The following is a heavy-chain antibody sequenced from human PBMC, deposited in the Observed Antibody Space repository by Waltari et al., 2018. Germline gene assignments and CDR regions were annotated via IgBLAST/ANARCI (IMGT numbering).Heavy chain of an antibody. D-gene: IGHD3-3*01. Sequence: EVQLLESGGGLVQPGGSPRLSCAASGFTFSSSAMSWVRQAPGKGLEWVSAISGSGGTTYYADSVKGRFTISRDNSKNTLYLQMNSLRAEDTAVYYCAKFPPLFGVVIYGYYMDVWGKGTTVTVSS. J-gene: IGHJ6*03. CDR2: ISGSGGTT. CDR1: GFTFSSSA. CDR3: AKFPPLFGVVIYGYYMDV. V-gene: IGHV3-23*01.